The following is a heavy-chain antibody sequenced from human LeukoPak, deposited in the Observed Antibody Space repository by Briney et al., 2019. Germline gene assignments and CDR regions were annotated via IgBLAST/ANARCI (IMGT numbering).Heavy chain of an antibody. CDR1: GFTFSSYG. CDR2: IRYDGSNK. V-gene: IGHV3-30*02. CDR3: ARDLTDYYGSGSYSSYYYYYYGMDV. J-gene: IGHJ6*02. Sequence: GGSLRLSCAASGFTFSSYGMHWVRQAPGKGLEWVAFIRYDGSNKYYADSVKGRFTISRDNSKNTLYLQMNSLRAEDTAVYYCARDLTDYYGSGSYSSYYYYYYGMDVWGQGTTVTVSS. D-gene: IGHD3-10*01.